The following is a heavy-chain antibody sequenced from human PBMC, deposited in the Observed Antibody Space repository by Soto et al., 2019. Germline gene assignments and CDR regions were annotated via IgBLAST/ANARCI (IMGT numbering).Heavy chain of an antibody. CDR2: INPNSGGT. Sequence: ASVKVSCKDSGYTFNDYFMHWVRQAPGQGVEWMGWINPNSGGTNFAQKFQGRFTMTRDTSINTAYMDLSSLRSDDTAVYYCAREMAPNLRYFDFWGQGTLVTVSS. CDR1: GYTFNDYF. V-gene: IGHV1-2*02. J-gene: IGHJ4*02. D-gene: IGHD2-8*01. CDR3: AREMAPNLRYFDF.